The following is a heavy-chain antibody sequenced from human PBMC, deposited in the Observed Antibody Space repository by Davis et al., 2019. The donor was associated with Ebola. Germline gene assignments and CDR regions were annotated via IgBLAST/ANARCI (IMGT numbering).Heavy chain of an antibody. CDR3: ARKLARITIFGVAARTFDI. CDR1: GGSIISSSSY. Sequence: SETLSLTCTVSGGSIISSSSYWGWIRQPPRKGLEWIGSIYYSGSTYYNPSLKSRVTISVDTSKNQFSLKLSSVTAADTAVYYCARKLARITIFGVAARTFDIWGQGTMVTVSS. J-gene: IGHJ3*02. CDR2: IYYSGST. D-gene: IGHD3-3*01. V-gene: IGHV4-39*01.